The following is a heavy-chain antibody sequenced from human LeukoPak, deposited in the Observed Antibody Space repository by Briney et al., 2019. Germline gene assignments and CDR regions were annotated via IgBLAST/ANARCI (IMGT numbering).Heavy chain of an antibody. J-gene: IGHJ1*01. V-gene: IGHV3-23*01. CDR3: AKMSASDYYDSSGYPFQH. CDR1: GFTFSSYA. Sequence: PGGSLRLSCAASGFTFSSYAMSWVRQAPGKGLKWVSAISASGGSTFYSDSVKGRFTISRDNSKNTLYLQMNSLRAEDTALYYCAKMSASDYYDSSGYPFQHWGQGTLVTVSS. CDR2: ISASGGST. D-gene: IGHD3-22*01.